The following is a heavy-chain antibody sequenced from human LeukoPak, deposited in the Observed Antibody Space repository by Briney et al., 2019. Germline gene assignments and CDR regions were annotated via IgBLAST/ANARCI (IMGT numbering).Heavy chain of an antibody. Sequence: GGSLRLSCAASGFTFSDYYMSWIRQAPGKGLEWISYISVSGSYTNYADSVKGRFTISRDNAKNSLYLQMTSLRAEDTAVYYCAKGGPRDYYGSGNYFGYWGQGTLVTVSS. CDR2: ISVSGSYT. J-gene: IGHJ4*02. V-gene: IGHV3-11*05. CDR3: AKGGPRDYYGSGNYFGY. CDR1: GFTFSDYY. D-gene: IGHD3-10*01.